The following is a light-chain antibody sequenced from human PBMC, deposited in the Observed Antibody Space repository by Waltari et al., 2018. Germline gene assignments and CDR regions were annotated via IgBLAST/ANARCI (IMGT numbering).Light chain of an antibody. CDR2: DAS. CDR1: QSISSW. CDR3: QQYNSYLT. Sequence: DIQMTQSPSTLSASVGDRVTITCRDSQSISSWLAWYQQKPGKAPKLLIYDASSLESGVPSRFSGSGSGTEFTLTISSLQPDDFATYYCQQYNSYLTFGGGTKVEIK. J-gene: IGKJ4*01. V-gene: IGKV1-5*01.